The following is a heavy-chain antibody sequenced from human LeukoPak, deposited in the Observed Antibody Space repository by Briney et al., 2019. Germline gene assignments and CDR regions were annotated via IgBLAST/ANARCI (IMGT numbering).Heavy chain of an antibody. CDR1: VGSISSSTYY. CDR2: IYYSGST. D-gene: IGHD1-26*01. V-gene: IGHV4-39*01. Sequence: SETLSLTCTVSVGSISSSTYYWGWIRQPPGKVLEWIGSIYYSGSTYYNPSLKSRVTISVDTSKNQFSLKLNSVTAADTAVYYCATPYSGGYHGLDIWGQGTMVTVSS. CDR3: ATPYSGGYHGLDI. J-gene: IGHJ3*02.